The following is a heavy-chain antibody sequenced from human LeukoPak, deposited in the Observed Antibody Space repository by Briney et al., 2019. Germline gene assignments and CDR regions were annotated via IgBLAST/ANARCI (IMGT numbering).Heavy chain of an antibody. J-gene: IGHJ4*02. CDR2: IIPILGIA. CDR1: GGTFSSYT. V-gene: IGHV1-69*02. CDR3: ASSEGYYYDSSGLMGY. Sequence: GSSVEVSCKASGGTFSSYTISWVRQAPGQGLEWMGRIIPILGIANYAQKFQGRVTITADKSTSTAYMELSSLRSEDTAVYYCASSEGYYYDSSGLMGYRGQGTLVTVSS. D-gene: IGHD3-22*01.